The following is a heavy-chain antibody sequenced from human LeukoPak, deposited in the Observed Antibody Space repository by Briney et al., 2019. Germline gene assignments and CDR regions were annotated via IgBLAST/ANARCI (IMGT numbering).Heavy chain of an antibody. CDR2: IYTSGGI. CDR3: ARVGTYYRSLDS. V-gene: IGHV4-4*07. D-gene: IGHD3-10*01. Sequence: PSETLSLTCTVSGGSISNYYWSWIRQPAGKGLEWIGRIYTSGGINYNPSLKSRVTMSVDTSKNQFSLKLSSVTAADTAVYYCARVGTYYRSLDSWGQGTLVTVSS. CDR1: GGSISNYY. J-gene: IGHJ4*02.